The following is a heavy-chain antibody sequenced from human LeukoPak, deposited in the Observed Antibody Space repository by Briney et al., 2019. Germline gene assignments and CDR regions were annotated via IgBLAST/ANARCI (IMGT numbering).Heavy chain of an antibody. CDR2: ILPIFGTA. J-gene: IGHJ3*01. V-gene: IGHV1-69*13. Sequence: GASGKVSGKASGGTFSTYAISWVRQAPGQGLEWMGGILPIFGTANYAQKFHGRVTITADESTSTAYMELSSLRSEDTAVYYCATFGWISGLWGQGTMVTVSS. CDR3: ATFGWISGL. CDR1: GGTFSTYA. D-gene: IGHD3-16*01.